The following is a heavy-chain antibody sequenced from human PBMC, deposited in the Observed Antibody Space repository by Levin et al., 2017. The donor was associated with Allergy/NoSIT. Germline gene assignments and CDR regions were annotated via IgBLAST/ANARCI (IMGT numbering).Heavy chain of an antibody. J-gene: IGHJ3*02. CDR3: ASGGWGSTFDI. CDR2: ISSSSNYI. CDR1: GFMFSSYN. V-gene: IGHV3-21*01. Sequence: PGESLKISCAASGFMFSSYNMNWVRQAPGKGLEWVSSISSSSNYIHYADSVKGRFTISRDNAKDSLYLQLNSLRAEDTAVYYCASGGWGSTFDIWGQGTMVTVSS. D-gene: IGHD7-27*01.